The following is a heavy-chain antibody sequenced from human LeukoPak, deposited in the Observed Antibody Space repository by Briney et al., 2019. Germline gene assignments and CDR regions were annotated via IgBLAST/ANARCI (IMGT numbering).Heavy chain of an antibody. CDR3: AREGYSYDLRWFDP. D-gene: IGHD5-18*01. V-gene: IGHV4-59*01. CDR1: GGSISSYY. Sequence: SETLSLTCTVSGGSISSYYWGWIRQPPGKGLEWIGYIYYSGSTNYNPSLKSRVTISVDTSKNQFSLKLSSVTAADTAVYYCAREGYSYDLRWFDPWGQGTLVTVSS. CDR2: IYYSGST. J-gene: IGHJ5*02.